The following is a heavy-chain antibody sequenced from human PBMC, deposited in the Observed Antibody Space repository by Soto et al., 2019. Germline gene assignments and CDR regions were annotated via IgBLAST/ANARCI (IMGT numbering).Heavy chain of an antibody. CDR3: AHSRSEVLRQWLSYWFDP. D-gene: IGHD6-19*01. J-gene: IGHJ5*02. V-gene: IGHV2-5*02. CDR2: IYWDDDK. Sequence: GLDLEWLALIYWDDDKRYSPSLKSRLTITKDTSKNQVVLTMTNMDPVDTATYYCAHSRSEVLRQWLSYWFDPWGQGTPVTVSS.